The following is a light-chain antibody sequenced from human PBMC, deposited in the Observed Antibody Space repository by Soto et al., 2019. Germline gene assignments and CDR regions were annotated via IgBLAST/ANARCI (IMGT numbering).Light chain of an antibody. V-gene: IGKV3-20*01. CDR2: AAS. Sequence: EIVLTQSPGTLSLSPGERATLSCRASQSVSSSYLAWYQQQPGQAPRLLSYAASSRATGIPDRFSGSGSGTDFTLTISRLEPEDFAVYYCQHYGSSPSWTFGQGTKVEIK. CDR3: QHYGSSPSWT. CDR1: QSVSSSY. J-gene: IGKJ1*01.